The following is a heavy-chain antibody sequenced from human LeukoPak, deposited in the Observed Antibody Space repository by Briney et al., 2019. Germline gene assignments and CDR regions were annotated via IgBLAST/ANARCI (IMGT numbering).Heavy chain of an antibody. CDR3: ARGPPTDYYDSSGFYYVFDY. D-gene: IGHD3-22*01. J-gene: IGHJ4*02. CDR2: INHSGST. V-gene: IGHV4-34*01. Sequence: SETLSLTCAVYGVSFSGYYWSWIRQPPGKGLEWTGEINHSGSTNYNPSLKSRVTISVDTSKNQFSLKLSSVTAADTAVYFCARGPPTDYYDSSGFYYVFDYWGQGTLVTVSS. CDR1: GVSFSGYY.